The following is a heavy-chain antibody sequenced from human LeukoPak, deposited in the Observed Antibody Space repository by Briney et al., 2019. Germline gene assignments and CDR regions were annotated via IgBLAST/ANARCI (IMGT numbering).Heavy chain of an antibody. J-gene: IGHJ4*02. CDR3: ARGKAAGRFDY. D-gene: IGHD6-13*01. Sequence: SETLSLTCTVSGGSISSYYWSWIRQPPGKGLDWIGYIYYSGSTNYNPSHKSRVTISVDTSKNQFSLKLSSLTAADTSVYYCARGKAAGRFDYWGQGTLVTV. CDR2: IYYSGST. CDR1: GGSISSYY. V-gene: IGHV4-59*01.